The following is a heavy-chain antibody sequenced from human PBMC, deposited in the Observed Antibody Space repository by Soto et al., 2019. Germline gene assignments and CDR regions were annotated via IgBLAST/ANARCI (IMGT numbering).Heavy chain of an antibody. CDR1: GFTFSSYG. Sequence: QVQLVESGGGVVQPGRSLRLSCAASGFTFSSYGMHWVRQAPGKGLEWVAVIWFDGSNKYYTDSVKGRFTVSRDNSQNTHFLQKNSLRDEDTAVYYCTRGSMARGGEYSFDYWGQGTLVTVSS. J-gene: IGHJ4*02. V-gene: IGHV3-33*01. D-gene: IGHD6-6*01. CDR2: IWFDGSNK. CDR3: TRGSMARGGEYSFDY.